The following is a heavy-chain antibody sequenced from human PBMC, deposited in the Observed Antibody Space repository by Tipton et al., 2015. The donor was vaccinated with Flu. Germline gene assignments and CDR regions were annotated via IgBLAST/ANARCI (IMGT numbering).Heavy chain of an antibody. D-gene: IGHD5-24*01. J-gene: IGHJ6*02. V-gene: IGHV3-33*01. CDR1: GFTFSSYG. CDR2: IWYDGSNK. CDR3: ARGVRWLQQRTRYYYYGMDV. Sequence: SLRLSCAASGFTFSSYGMHWVRQAPGKGLEWVAVIWYDGSNKYYADSVKGRFTISRDNSKNTLYLHMNSLRAEDTAVYYSARGVRWLQQRTRYYYYGMDVWGQGTTVTVSS.